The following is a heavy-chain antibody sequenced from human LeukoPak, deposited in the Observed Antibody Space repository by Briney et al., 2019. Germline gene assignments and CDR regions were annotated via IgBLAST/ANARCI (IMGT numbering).Heavy chain of an antibody. J-gene: IGHJ4*02. D-gene: IGHD3-9*01. CDR3: ARNWGDHFDWLHDY. Sequence: GGSLRLSCAASGFTFSSYGMHWVRQAPGRGLEWVAIIWYDGSNRYYADSVKGRFTISRDNSKNMLYQKMNSLRAEDTAVYYCARNWGDHFDWLHDYWGQGTLVTVSS. V-gene: IGHV3-33*01. CDR2: IWYDGSNR. CDR1: GFTFSSYG.